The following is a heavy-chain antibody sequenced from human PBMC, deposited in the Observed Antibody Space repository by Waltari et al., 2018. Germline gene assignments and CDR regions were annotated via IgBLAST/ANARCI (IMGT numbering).Heavy chain of an antibody. D-gene: IGHD5-12*01. CDR1: GGSIDTPKNY. CDR3: ATYIGASVGTAAFDV. Sequence: QLQLQESGPGPVKPSETLSLTCRVSGGSIDTPKNYWHWIRQPPGQGLEWFGTNSYAGTTYTNPSLRSRLTMSRDTSKNQLSLTLGSTTAADTAVYYCATYIGASVGTAAFDVWGQGTMVTVSS. CDR2: NSYAGTT. V-gene: IGHV4-39*01. J-gene: IGHJ3*01.